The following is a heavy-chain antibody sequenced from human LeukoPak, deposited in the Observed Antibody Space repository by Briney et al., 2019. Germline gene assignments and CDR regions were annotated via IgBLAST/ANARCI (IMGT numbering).Heavy chain of an antibody. CDR1: GFTFSTYG. CDR2: ITGSGGST. J-gene: IGHJ4*02. Sequence: AGGSLRLSCAASGFTFSTYGMSWVRQAPGKGLEWVSAITGSGGSTYYADSVKGRFTISRDSSKNTLYLQMNSLRAEDTAVYYCAKDPTKYNYDSSGYWDYWGQGTLVTVSS. V-gene: IGHV3-23*01. D-gene: IGHD3-22*01. CDR3: AKDPTKYNYDSSGYWDY.